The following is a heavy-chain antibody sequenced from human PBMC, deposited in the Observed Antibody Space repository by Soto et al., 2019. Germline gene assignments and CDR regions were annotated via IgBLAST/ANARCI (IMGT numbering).Heavy chain of an antibody. D-gene: IGHD4-4*01. V-gene: IGHV4-34*01. J-gene: IGHJ4*02. Sequence: QGQLQQWGAGLLKPSETLSLTCAAYGGSFSNFYWSWIRQSPGKGLEWIGEIHPSGSTFYNPSLRSRRTISVDTSKNQFSLGLRSVTAGDTGFYYCGSGTDPSKTGNYWGQGTLVTVS. CDR2: IHPSGST. CDR3: GSGTDPSKTGNY. CDR1: GGSFSNFY.